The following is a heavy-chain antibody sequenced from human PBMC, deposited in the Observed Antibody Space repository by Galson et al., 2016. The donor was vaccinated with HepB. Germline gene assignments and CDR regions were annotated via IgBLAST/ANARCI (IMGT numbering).Heavy chain of an antibody. CDR2: INPNSGGA. D-gene: IGHD3-10*01. Sequence: SVKVSCKASGYIFSGYYIYWVRQAPGEGLQWMGWINPNSGGASYAQMFQGWVTMTRDTSISTASMELTRLTSDDTAVYYCARGHVYGSGSYYPDYWGQGTLVTVSS. CDR1: GYIFSGYY. V-gene: IGHV1-2*04. J-gene: IGHJ4*02. CDR3: ARGHVYGSGSYYPDY.